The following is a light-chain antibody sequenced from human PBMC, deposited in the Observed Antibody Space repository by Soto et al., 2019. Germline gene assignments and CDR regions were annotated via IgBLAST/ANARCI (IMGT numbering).Light chain of an antibody. V-gene: IGLV2-8*01. CDR3: SSFAGSNSVV. Sequence: QSALTQPPSASGSPGLSVTISCTGTSSDVGGSKFVSWYQQHPGKAPRLIIYEVNKRPSGVPDRFSVSKSGNTASLTVSGLQTEDEADYYCSSFAGSNSVVFGGGTKLTVL. J-gene: IGLJ2*01. CDR2: EVN. CDR1: SSDVGGSKF.